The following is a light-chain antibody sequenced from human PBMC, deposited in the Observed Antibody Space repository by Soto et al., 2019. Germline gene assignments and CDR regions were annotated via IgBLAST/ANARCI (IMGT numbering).Light chain of an antibody. CDR2: NTN. CDR1: GSNIGGNT. Sequence: QSVLTQPPSASGTPGQRVTISCSGSGSNIGGNTVNWYQQLPGAAPKLLIYNTNQRPSGVPDRFSGSKSGTAASLAISGLQSEEEADYYCAAWDDSLKGTVFGGGTKLTVL. J-gene: IGLJ2*01. V-gene: IGLV1-44*01. CDR3: AAWDDSLKGTV.